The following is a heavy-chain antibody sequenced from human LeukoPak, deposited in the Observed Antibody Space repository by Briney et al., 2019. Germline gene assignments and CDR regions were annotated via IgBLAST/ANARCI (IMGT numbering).Heavy chain of an antibody. Sequence: GGSLRLSCAASGFTFSSYWMSWVRQAPGEGLEWVANIKQDGSEKYYVDSVKGRFTISRDNAKNSLYLQMNSLRAEDTAVYYCAGLVDSGYYGYYYYYMDVWGKGTTVTVSS. D-gene: IGHD3-22*01. CDR1: GFTFSSYW. CDR2: IKQDGSEK. V-gene: IGHV3-7*01. J-gene: IGHJ6*03. CDR3: AGLVDSGYYGYYYYYMDV.